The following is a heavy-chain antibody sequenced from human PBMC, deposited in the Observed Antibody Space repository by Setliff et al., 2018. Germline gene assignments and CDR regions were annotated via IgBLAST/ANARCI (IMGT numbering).Heavy chain of an antibody. CDR2: IRQDGFEK. D-gene: IGHD5-18*01. V-gene: IGHV3-7*03. Sequence: PVGSLRLSCAASGFMFRGYLMAWVRQAPGKGLEWVAGIRQDGFEKHYVDSVKGRFTISRDNGEDSMYLQMSSLRAEDTAVYYCTTVAIQIWSASGAFDIWGRGVLVTVSS. CDR3: TTVAIQIWSASGAFDI. CDR1: GFMFRGYL. J-gene: IGHJ3*02.